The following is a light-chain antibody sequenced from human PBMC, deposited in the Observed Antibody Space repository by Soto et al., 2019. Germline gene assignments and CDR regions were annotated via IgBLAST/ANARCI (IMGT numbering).Light chain of an antibody. CDR3: SSFCGSNNLRV. V-gene: IGLV2-8*01. CDR2: EVS. CDR1: SSDVGGYNY. Sequence: QSALTQPPSASGSPGQSVTISCTGTSSDVGGYNYVSWYQQHPGKAPKLMIYEVSKRPSGVPDRFSGSKSGNTASLTVSGLQGEEGGDYYRSSFCGSNNLRVLGTGTKVTVL. J-gene: IGLJ1*01.